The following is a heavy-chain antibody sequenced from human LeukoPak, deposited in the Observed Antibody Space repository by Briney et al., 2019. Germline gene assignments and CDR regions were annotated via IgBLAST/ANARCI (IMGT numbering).Heavy chain of an antibody. CDR3: ARLYSSGSCRAFDY. D-gene: IGHD3-22*01. CDR2: FYPGDSDT. J-gene: IGHJ4*02. V-gene: IGHV5-51*01. Sequence: GESLKISCKGSGYSFITYWIGWVGQMPGKGLEWMGIFYPGDSDTRYSPSFQGQVTISADKSINTAYLQWSSLKASDTAMYYCARLYSSGSCRAFDYWGQGTLVTVAS. CDR1: GYSFITYW.